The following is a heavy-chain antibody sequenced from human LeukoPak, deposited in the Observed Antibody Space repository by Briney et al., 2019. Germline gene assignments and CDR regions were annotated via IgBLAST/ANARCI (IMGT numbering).Heavy chain of an antibody. Sequence: GGSVRLPCAASGFVFSSYAMIGVRQARGKGLEGVSAIRGSGDSTYYADSVQGRFTISRDNSENTLYLQMNSLRVEDTAIYYCAKVEGATWYGESEYYFDYWGQGTLVTVSS. V-gene: IGHV3-23*01. D-gene: IGHD3-10*01. CDR2: IRGSGDST. CDR1: GFVFSSYA. J-gene: IGHJ4*02. CDR3: AKVEGATWYGESEYYFDY.